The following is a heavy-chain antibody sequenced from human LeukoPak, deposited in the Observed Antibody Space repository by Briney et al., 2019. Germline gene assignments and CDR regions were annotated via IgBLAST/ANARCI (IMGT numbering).Heavy chain of an antibody. CDR2: IFPSSVEI. J-gene: IGHJ4*02. D-gene: IGHD6-13*01. CDR3: AKNPLRAAPGFFDY. V-gene: IGHV3-23*01. Sequence: PGGSLRLSCAASGFTFSDFPMIWVRQAPGKGLEWVSTIFPSSVEIHYADSVKGRFTISRDNSKNTLYLQMNSLRAEDTAVYHCAKNPLRAAPGFFDYWGQGTLVIVSS. CDR1: GFTFSDFP.